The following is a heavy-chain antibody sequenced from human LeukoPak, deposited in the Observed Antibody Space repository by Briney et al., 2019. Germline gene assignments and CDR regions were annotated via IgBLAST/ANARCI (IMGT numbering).Heavy chain of an antibody. CDR3: AKTVYGGKSNRVSDY. J-gene: IGHJ4*02. CDR2: ISGSGGST. D-gene: IGHD4-23*01. Sequence: GGSLRLSCAASGFTFSSYAMSWVRQAPGKGLEWVSAISGSGGSTYYADSVRGRFTISRDNSKNMLYLQMNSLRAEDTAVYYCAKTVYGGKSNRVSDYWGQGTLVSVSS. V-gene: IGHV3-23*01. CDR1: GFTFSSYA.